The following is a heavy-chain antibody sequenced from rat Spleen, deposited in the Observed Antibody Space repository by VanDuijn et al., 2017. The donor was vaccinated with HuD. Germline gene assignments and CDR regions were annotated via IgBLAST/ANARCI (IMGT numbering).Heavy chain of an antibody. V-gene: IGHV5-29*01. Sequence: EVQLVESGGGLVQPGRSLKLSCAASGFTFSDYGMAWVRQAPTKGLEWVATISPSGVTYYRDSVKGRFTVSRENAKSTLYFLIDSLRSEDTATYYCARRHYGYTDYFDYWGQGTLVTVSS. CDR3: ARRHYGYTDYFDY. D-gene: IGHD1-9*01. CDR1: GFTFSDYG. CDR2: ISPSGVT. J-gene: IGHJ3*01.